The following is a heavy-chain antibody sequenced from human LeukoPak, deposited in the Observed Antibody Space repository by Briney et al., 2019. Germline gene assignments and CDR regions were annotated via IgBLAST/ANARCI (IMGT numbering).Heavy chain of an antibody. D-gene: IGHD3-3*01. CDR3: ARHRRDHDFWSGSNPTDYYYYMDV. Sequence: PSETLYLTCTVSGGSISSSNYYWGWIRQPPGNGLEWTGTIYYSGHTYYNPSLKSRVTIFVDTSQNQFSLKLSSVTAADTAVYYCARHRRDHDFWSGSNPTDYYYYMDVWGKGTSVTVSS. V-gene: IGHV4-39*01. J-gene: IGHJ6*03. CDR1: GGSISSSNYY. CDR2: IYYSGHT.